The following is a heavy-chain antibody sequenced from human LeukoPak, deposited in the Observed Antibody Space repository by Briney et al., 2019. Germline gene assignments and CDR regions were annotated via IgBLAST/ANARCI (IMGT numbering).Heavy chain of an antibody. Sequence: WASVKVSCKASGYSFTTYGISWVRQAPGQGLEWMGWISAYNGNTNYAQKLQGRVTMTTDTATSTAYLELRSLRSDDTAVYYCARDRGIVVVPADYWGQGTLVTVSS. CDR1: GYSFTTYG. D-gene: IGHD2-2*01. CDR2: ISAYNGNT. CDR3: ARDRGIVVVPADY. J-gene: IGHJ4*02. V-gene: IGHV1-18*01.